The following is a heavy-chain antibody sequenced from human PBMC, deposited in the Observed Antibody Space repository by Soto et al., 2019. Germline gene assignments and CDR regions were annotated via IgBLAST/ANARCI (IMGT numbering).Heavy chain of an antibody. CDR2: IYYSGYT. V-gene: IGHV4-39*01. D-gene: IGHD2-15*01. CDR1: GGSISSSSYY. CDR3: ARLTSILYGMDV. J-gene: IGHJ6*02. Sequence: SETLSLTCTVSGGSISSSSYYWGWIRQPPGKGLEWIGSIYYSGYTYYNPSLKSRVTISIDTSKNQFSLKLSSVTAADTAVYYCARLTSILYGMDVWGLGTTVTVSS.